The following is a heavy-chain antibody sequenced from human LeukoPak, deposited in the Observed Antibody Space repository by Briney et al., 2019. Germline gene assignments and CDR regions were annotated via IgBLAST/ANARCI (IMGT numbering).Heavy chain of an antibody. D-gene: IGHD3-3*01. V-gene: IGHV1-18*01. CDR1: GYTFISYG. CDR3: ARAARLYYDLPSSTGDY. CDR2: ISGYNGNT. J-gene: IGHJ4*02. Sequence: GASVKVSCKASGYTFISYGIIWVRQAPGQGLEWMGWISGYNGNTNYAQKFQGRVTMTTDTSTSTAYMELRSLRSDDTAVYYCARAARLYYDLPSSTGDYWGQGTLVTVSS.